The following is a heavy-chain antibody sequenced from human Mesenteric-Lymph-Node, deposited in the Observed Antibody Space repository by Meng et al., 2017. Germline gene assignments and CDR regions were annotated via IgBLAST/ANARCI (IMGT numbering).Heavy chain of an antibody. CDR1: GFTFNKYA. D-gene: IGHD3-10*01. Sequence: GESLKISCVASGFTFNKYAMSWVRQAPGMGLEWVSGVSGSGVSAKYADAVVGRFSISRDNSMNTLYLQMTSLRVEDTAIYYCVKDLYGSGNYRFDSWGHGTQVTVSS. V-gene: IGHV3-23*01. CDR2: VSGSGVSA. J-gene: IGHJ4*01. CDR3: VKDLYGSGNYRFDS.